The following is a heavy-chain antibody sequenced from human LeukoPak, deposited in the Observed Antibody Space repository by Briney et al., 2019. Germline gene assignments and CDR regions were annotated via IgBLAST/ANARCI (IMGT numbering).Heavy chain of an antibody. Sequence: GASVKVSCKASGYTFTSYGISWVRQAPGQGLEWMGWISAYNGNTNYAQKLQGRVTMTTDTSTSTAYMELRSLRSDDTAVYYCVRDSGSPYYYYYYGMDVWGQGTTVTVSS. D-gene: IGHD3-10*01. CDR1: GYTFTSYG. CDR3: VRDSGSPYYYYYYGMDV. CDR2: ISAYNGNT. V-gene: IGHV1-18*01. J-gene: IGHJ6*02.